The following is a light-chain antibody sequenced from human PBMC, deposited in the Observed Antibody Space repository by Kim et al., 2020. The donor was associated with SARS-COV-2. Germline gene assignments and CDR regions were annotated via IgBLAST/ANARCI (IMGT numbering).Light chain of an antibody. J-gene: IGKJ4*01. CDR3: LQYSSTPLT. V-gene: IGKV3-20*01. CDR1: QSVTGSH. CDR2: GAS. Sequence: IVLTQSPGTLSLSPGERATLSCRASQSVTGSHLGWHQQRPGQAPRLLIYGASSRATGIPDRFSGSGSGTDFTLTISRLEPEDFAVYYCLQYSSTPLTFGGGTKVDIK.